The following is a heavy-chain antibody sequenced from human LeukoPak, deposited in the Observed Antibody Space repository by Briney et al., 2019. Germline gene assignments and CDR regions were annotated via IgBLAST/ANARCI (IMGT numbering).Heavy chain of an antibody. J-gene: IGHJ4*02. CDR3: ARQDQGYDILTGYYGGGVDY. CDR2: INHSGST. D-gene: IGHD3-9*01. Sequence: PSETLSLTCGVCGGSFSGYYWSWIRQPPGKGLEWIGEINHSGSTNYNPSLKGRVTISVDTSKNQFSLKLSSVTAADTAVYYCARQDQGYDILTGYYGGGVDYWGQGTLVTVS. CDR1: GGSFSGYY. V-gene: IGHV4-34*01.